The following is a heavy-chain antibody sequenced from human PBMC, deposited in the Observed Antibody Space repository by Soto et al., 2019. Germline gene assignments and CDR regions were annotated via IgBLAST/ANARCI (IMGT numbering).Heavy chain of an antibody. CDR1: GFTFSDYY. D-gene: IGHD2-8*01. J-gene: IGHJ4*02. CDR2: ISSSGSTI. Sequence: PGGSLRLSCAASGFTFSDYYMSWIRQAPGKGLEWVSYISSSGSTIYYADSVKGRFTISRDNAKNSLYLQMNSLRAEDTAVYYCARTYCTNGVCYQSISYFDYWGQGTLVTVSS. CDR3: ARTYCTNGVCYQSISYFDY. V-gene: IGHV3-11*01.